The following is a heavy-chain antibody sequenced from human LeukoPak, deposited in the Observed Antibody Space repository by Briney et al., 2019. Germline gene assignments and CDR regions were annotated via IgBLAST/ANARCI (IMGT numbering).Heavy chain of an antibody. CDR2: IVVGSGNT. D-gene: IGHD3-3*01. CDR3: AASEERSYYDFWSGYNYYYGMDV. CDR1: GFTFTSSA. V-gene: IGHV1-58*02. Sequence: GASVKVSCKASGFTFTSSAMQWVRQARGQRLEWIGWIVVGSGNTNYAQKFQERVTITRDMSTSSAYMELSSLRFEDTAVYYCAASEERSYYDFWSGYNYYYGMDVWGQGTTVTVS. J-gene: IGHJ6*02.